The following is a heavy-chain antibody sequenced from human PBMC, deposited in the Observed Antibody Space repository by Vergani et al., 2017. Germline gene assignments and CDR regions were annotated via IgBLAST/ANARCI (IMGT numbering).Heavy chain of an antibody. V-gene: IGHV4-61*02. CDR1: GGSISSGSYY. CDR2: IYTSGST. J-gene: IGHJ4*02. Sequence: QVQLQESGPGLVKPSETLSLTCTVSGGSISSGSYYWSWIRQPAGKGLEWIGRIYTSGSTNYNPSLKSRVTISVDTSKNQFSLKLSSVTAADTAVYYCARFSSGHFDYWGQGILVTVSS. D-gene: IGHD6-19*01. CDR3: ARFSSGHFDY.